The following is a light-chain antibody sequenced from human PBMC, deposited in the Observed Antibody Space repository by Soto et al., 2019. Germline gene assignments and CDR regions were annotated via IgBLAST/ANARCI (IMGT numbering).Light chain of an antibody. CDR2: RAS. CDR3: QHYHNWPPWT. Sequence: EIVMTQSPATLSVSPGERATLSCRASQSVSSNLAWYQQKPGQAPRLLIYRASTRATGIPARFSGGGSGTDFTLTITSLQSEDFAVYYCQHYHNWPPWTFGQGTKVEIK. CDR1: QSVSSN. J-gene: IGKJ1*01. V-gene: IGKV3-15*01.